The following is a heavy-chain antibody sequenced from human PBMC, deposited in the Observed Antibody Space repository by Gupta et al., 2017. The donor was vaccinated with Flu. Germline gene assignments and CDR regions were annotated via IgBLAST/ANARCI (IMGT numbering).Heavy chain of an antibody. J-gene: IGHJ4*02. CDR3: ARDPSWSGYYSCLDY. CDR2: TI. D-gene: IGHD3-3*01. V-gene: IGHV3-48*03. Sequence: TIYYADSVKGRFTISRDNAKNSLYLQMNSLRAEDTAVYYCARDPSWSGYYSCLDYWGQGTLVTVSS.